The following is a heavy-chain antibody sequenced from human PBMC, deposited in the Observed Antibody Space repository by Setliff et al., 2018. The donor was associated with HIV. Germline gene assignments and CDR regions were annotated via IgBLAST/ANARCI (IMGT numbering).Heavy chain of an antibody. CDR3: AKFAPGGHSEIASEGISHFDS. Sequence: GGSLRLSCAASGFTFSSYAMSWVRQTPEKGLEWVSIITSGGSTYYADSAKGRFTISRDDSRKTLYLQMNSLRVEDTAVYYCAKFAPGGHSEIASEGISHFDSWGQGTLVTVSS. D-gene: IGHD6-13*01. V-gene: IGHV3-23*01. J-gene: IGHJ4*02. CDR2: ITSGGST. CDR1: GFTFSSYA.